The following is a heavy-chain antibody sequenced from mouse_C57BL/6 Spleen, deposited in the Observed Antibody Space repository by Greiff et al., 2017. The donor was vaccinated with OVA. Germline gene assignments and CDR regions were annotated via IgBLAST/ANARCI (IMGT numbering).Heavy chain of an antibody. CDR2: IHPNRGST. CDR3: ARWGGTGFDY. V-gene: IGHV1-64*01. D-gene: IGHD4-1*01. Sequence: VQLQQPGAELVKPGASVKLSCKASGYTFTSYWMHWVKQRPGQGLEWIGMIHPNRGSTNYNEKFKSKATLTVDKSSSTAYMPLSRLTSEDSAVYYCARWGGTGFDYWGQGTTLTVSS. J-gene: IGHJ2*01. CDR1: GYTFTSYW.